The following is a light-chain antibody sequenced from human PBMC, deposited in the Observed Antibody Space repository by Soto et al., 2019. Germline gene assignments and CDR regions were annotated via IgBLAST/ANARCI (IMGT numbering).Light chain of an antibody. J-gene: IGKJ5*01. CDR1: QSLNND. V-gene: IGKV1-5*01. CDR3: QQYNGLIT. Sequence: DIQMTQSPSTLSASVGDRVTITCRASQSLNNDLAWYQQKPGKAPNLLIYDASTLERGVPSRFSGTGSGTEFTLAINSLQPDDFATYYCQQYNGLITFGQGTRLEIK. CDR2: DAS.